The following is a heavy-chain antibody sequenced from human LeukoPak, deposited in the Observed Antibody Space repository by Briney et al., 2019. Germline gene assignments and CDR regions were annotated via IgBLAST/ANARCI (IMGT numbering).Heavy chain of an antibody. D-gene: IGHD1-26*01. Sequence: ASVKVSCKASGYTFTSYAMNWVRQAPGQGLEWMGWINTNTGNPTYAQGFTGRIVFSLDTSVSTAYLQISSLKAEDTAVYYCARDFEEELLVRLIDYWGQGTLVTVSS. CDR3: ARDFEEELLVRLIDY. CDR2: INTNTGNP. J-gene: IGHJ4*02. V-gene: IGHV7-4-1*02. CDR1: GYTFTSYA.